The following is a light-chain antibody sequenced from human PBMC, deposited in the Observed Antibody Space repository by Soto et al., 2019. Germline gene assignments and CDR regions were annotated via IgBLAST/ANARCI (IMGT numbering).Light chain of an antibody. Sequence: EIVLTQSPATLSLSSGERGTLSCRASESVTDYLAWYQQKPGQAPRLLVYDVSNRAAGIPPRFSGAGSGTDFTLTISNVEPEDFAVYYCQQRSDWPWTFGQGTKVEIK. CDR3: QQRSDWPWT. V-gene: IGKV3-11*01. CDR2: DVS. J-gene: IGKJ1*01. CDR1: ESVTDY.